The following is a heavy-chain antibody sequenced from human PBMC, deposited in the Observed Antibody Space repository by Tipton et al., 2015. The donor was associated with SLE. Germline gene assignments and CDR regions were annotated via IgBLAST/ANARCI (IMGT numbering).Heavy chain of an antibody. CDR2: IYTSGST. V-gene: IGHV4-61*02. CDR3: ARRAVDYYDSSGFEDY. CDR1: GGSISSGSYY. J-gene: IGHJ4*02. Sequence: TLSLTCTVSGGSISSGSYYWSWIRQPAGKGLEWIGRIYTSGSTNYNPSLKSRVTISVDTSKNPFSLKLSSVTAADTAVYYCARRAVDYYDSSGFEDYWGQGTLVTVSS. D-gene: IGHD3-22*01.